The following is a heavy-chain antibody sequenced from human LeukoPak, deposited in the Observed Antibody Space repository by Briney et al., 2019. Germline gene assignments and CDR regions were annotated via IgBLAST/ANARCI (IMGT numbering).Heavy chain of an antibody. D-gene: IGHD3-22*01. CDR2: INHSGST. J-gene: IGHJ4*02. V-gene: IGHV4-34*01. CDR1: GGSFSGYY. CDR3: ARDLQGYGSSGYLDY. Sequence: SETLSLTCAVYGGSFSGYYWSWIRQPPGKGLEWIGEINHSGSTNYNPSLKSRVTISVDTSKNQFSLKLSSVTAADTAVYYCARDLQGYGSSGYLDYWGQGTLVTVSS.